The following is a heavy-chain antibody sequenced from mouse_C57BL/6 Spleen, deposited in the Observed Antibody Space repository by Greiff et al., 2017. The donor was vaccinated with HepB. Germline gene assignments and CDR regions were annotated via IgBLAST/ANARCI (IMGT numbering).Heavy chain of an antibody. V-gene: IGHV1-9*01. CDR2: ILPGSGST. CDR3: ARSGTTVVATKDWYFDV. D-gene: IGHD1-1*01. J-gene: IGHJ1*03. CDR1: GYTFTGYW. Sequence: QVQLKQSGAELMKPGASVKLSCKATGYTFTGYWIEWVKQRPGHGLEWIGEILPGSGSTNYNEKFKGKATFTADTSSNTAYMQLSSLTTEDSAIYYCARSGTTVVATKDWYFDVWGTGTTVTVSS.